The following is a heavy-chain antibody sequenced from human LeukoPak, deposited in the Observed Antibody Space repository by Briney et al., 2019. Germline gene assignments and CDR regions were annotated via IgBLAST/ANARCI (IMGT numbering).Heavy chain of an antibody. J-gene: IGHJ3*02. Sequence: PSETLSLTCTVSGVSFRRYYWSWIRQSPGRGLEWVGYIYHTGRTNCNPSLKSRVAMSVDTSKNQFSLKLSSVSAADTALFYCARFLKPTVKFAFDIWGQGTMVTVTS. CDR2: IYHTGRT. V-gene: IGHV4-59*01. CDR1: GVSFRRYY. CDR3: ARFLKPTVKFAFDI. D-gene: IGHD1-1*01.